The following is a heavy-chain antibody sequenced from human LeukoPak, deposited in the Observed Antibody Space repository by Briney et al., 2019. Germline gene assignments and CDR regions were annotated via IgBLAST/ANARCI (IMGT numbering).Heavy chain of an antibody. V-gene: IGHV1-46*01. J-gene: IGHJ3*02. CDR1: GYTFTSYY. D-gene: IGHD1-14*01. CDR3: AREGITEPDAFDI. Sequence: ASVKVSCKASGYTFTSYYMHWVRQAPGQGLEWMGIINPSGGSTSYAQKFQGRVTMTRDMSTSTVYMELSSLRSEDTAVYYCAREGITEPDAFDIWGQGTMVTVSS. CDR2: INPSGGST.